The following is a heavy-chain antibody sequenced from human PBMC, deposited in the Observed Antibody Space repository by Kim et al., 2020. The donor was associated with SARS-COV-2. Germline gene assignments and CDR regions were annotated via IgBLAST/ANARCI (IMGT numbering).Heavy chain of an antibody. D-gene: IGHD6-19*01. V-gene: IGHV3-64*01. CDR3: ARGRDSSGWYEFDY. J-gene: IGHJ4*02. Sequence: GGSLRLSCAASGFTFSSYAMHWVRQAPGKGLEYVSAISSNGGSTYYANSVKGRFTISRDNSKNTLYLQMGSLRAEDMAVYYCARGRDSSGWYEFDYWGQG. CDR2: ISSNGGST. CDR1: GFTFSSYA.